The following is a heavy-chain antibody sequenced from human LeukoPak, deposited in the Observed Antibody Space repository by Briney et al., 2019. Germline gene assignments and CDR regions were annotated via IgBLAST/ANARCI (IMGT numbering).Heavy chain of an antibody. V-gene: IGHV4-39*01. D-gene: IGHD6-13*01. Sequence: PSETLSLTCTVSGGSISSSSYYWGWIRQPPGKGLEWIGSIYYSGSTYYNPSLKSRVTISVDTSKNQFSLKLSSVTAADTAVYYCARHPTHPSGYSSSWSGFDPWGQGTLVTVSS. CDR1: GGSISSSSYY. J-gene: IGHJ5*02. CDR3: ARHPTHPSGYSSSWSGFDP. CDR2: IYYSGST.